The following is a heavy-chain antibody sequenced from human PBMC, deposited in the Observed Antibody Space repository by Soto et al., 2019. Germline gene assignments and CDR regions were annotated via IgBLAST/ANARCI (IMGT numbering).Heavy chain of an antibody. Sequence: QVQLQQWGAGLLKPSETLSLTCAVYGGSFSGYCWSWIRQPPGKGLEWIGEINHSGSTNYNPSLKSRVTISVDTSKNQFSLKLSSVTAADTAVYYCARRYYDSSGYYSTYYFDYWGQGTLVTVSS. D-gene: IGHD3-22*01. CDR1: GGSFSGYC. J-gene: IGHJ4*02. CDR3: ARRYYDSSGYYSTYYFDY. CDR2: INHSGST. V-gene: IGHV4-34*01.